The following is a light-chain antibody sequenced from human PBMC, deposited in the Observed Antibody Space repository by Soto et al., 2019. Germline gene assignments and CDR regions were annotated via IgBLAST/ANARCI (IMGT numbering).Light chain of an antibody. CDR2: AAS. J-gene: IGKJ4*01. Sequence: DIQMTQSPSSLSASVGDRVTITCRASQSISNALNWYQQKPGKAPKVLIYAASSLQSGVPSRFSGSASGTKFPFPIHSPQTEDFATYSCQQSYSTPLTFGGGTKVEIK. CDR3: QQSYSTPLT. CDR1: QSISNA. V-gene: IGKV1-39*01.